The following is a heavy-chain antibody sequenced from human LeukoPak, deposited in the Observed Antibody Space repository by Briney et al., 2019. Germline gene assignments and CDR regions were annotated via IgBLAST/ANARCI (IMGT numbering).Heavy chain of an antibody. Sequence: PGGSLRLSCAASGFTFSSYAMSWVRQAPGKGLEWVSAISGSGGSTYYADSVKGRFTISRDNSKNTLYLQMNSLRAEDTAVYYCAKDQPYSSSWNYFDYWSQGTLVIVT. D-gene: IGHD6-13*01. V-gene: IGHV3-23*01. CDR2: ISGSGGST. CDR1: GFTFSSYA. J-gene: IGHJ4*02. CDR3: AKDQPYSSSWNYFDY.